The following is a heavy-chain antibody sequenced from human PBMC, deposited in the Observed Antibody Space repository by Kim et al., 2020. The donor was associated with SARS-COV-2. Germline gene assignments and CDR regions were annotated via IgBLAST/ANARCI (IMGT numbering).Heavy chain of an antibody. D-gene: IGHD3-22*01. CDR1: GFTFSSYA. Sequence: GGSLRLSCAASGFTFSSYAMSWVRQAPGKGLECVSGISESGGSTCYADSVKGRFSISRDNSKNPLYLQMNSLRAEDTAVYYCATPRHSGGYYYTFWGQGTLVTVSS. CDR3: ATPRHSGGYYYTF. CDR2: ISESGGST. V-gene: IGHV3-23*01. J-gene: IGHJ4*02.